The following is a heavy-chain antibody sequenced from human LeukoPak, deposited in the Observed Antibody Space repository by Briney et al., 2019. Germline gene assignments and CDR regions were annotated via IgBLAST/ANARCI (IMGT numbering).Heavy chain of an antibody. J-gene: IGHJ4*02. Sequence: GGSLRLSCAASGFTVSSNYMSWVRQAPGKGLEWVSVIYSGGSTDYAGSVKGRFTISRDTSKNTLYFQMNSLRAEDTAVYYCVRGAHTLSYYFDRWGQGTLVTVSS. V-gene: IGHV3-66*01. D-gene: IGHD2/OR15-2a*01. CDR3: VRGAHTLSYYFDR. CDR2: IYSGGST. CDR1: GFTVSSNY.